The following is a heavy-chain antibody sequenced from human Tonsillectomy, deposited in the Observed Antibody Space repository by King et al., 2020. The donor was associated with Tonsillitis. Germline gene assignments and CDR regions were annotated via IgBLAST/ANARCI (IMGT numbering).Heavy chain of an antibody. CDR2: ISYDGSNK. J-gene: IGHJ6*02. D-gene: IGHD5-18*01. CDR1: GFTFSSYG. Sequence: VQLVESGGGVVQPGGSLRLSCAASGFTFSSYGMHWVRQAPGKGLEWVAVISYDGSNKYYADSVKGRFTISRDNSKNTLYLQMNSLRAEGTAVYYCAKDRGAVDPGSYGMDVWGQGTTVTVSS. CDR3: AKDRGAVDPGSYGMDV. V-gene: IGHV3-30*18.